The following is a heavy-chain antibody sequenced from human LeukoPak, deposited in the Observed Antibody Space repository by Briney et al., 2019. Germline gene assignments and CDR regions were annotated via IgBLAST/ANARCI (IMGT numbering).Heavy chain of an antibody. CDR2: INHSGST. CDR3: ARKGRAGYSYGYYFDY. D-gene: IGHD5-18*01. CDR1: GGSFSGYY. J-gene: IGHJ4*02. Sequence: SETLSLTCAVYGGSFSGYYWSWIRQPPGKGLEWIGEINHSGSTNYNPSLKSRVTISVDTSKSQFSLKLSSVTAADTAVYYCARKGRAGYSYGYYFDYWGQGTLVTVSS. V-gene: IGHV4-34*01.